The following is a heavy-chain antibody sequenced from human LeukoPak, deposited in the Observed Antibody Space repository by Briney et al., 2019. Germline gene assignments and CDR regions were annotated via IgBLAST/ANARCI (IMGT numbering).Heavy chain of an antibody. CDR2: IYYSGST. CDR3: AGRGIAVAGGFDY. Sequence: PSETLSLTCTVSGGSISSSSYYGGWIRQPPGKGLEWIGSIYYSGSTYYNPSLKSRVTISVDSSKNQFSLKLSSVTAADTAVYYCAGRGIAVAGGFDYWGQGTLVTVSS. D-gene: IGHD6-19*01. J-gene: IGHJ4*02. V-gene: IGHV4-39*01. CDR1: GGSISSSSYY.